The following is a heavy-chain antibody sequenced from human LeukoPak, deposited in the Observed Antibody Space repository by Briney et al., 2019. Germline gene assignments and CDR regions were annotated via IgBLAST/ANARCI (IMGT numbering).Heavy chain of an antibody. CDR1: GYTFTGYY. CDR3: ARVKREWRLLFYFDY. J-gene: IGHJ4*02. V-gene: IGHV1-2*02. D-gene: IGHD2-21*02. CDR2: INPNSGGT. Sequence: ASVKVSCKASGYTFTGYYMHWVRQAPGQGLEWLGWINPNSGGTNYAQKFQGRVTITRDTSISTAYMELSRLRSDDTAVYYCARVKREWRLLFYFDYWGQGTLVTVSS.